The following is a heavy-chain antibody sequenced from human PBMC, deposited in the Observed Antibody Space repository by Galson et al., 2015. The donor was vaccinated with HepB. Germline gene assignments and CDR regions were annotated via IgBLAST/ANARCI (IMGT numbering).Heavy chain of an antibody. V-gene: IGHV3-7*01. Sequence: SLRLSCAVSGFNFSRFWMSWVRQAPGKGLEWVANINQDGSETYFEDSMRGRFTISRDNSKNSLGLHMNSPRVEDTAVYYCARAGVFLRRGYPYYYGLDVWGHGTTVTVSS. J-gene: IGHJ6*02. CDR2: INQDGSET. D-gene: IGHD2/OR15-2a*01. CDR3: ARAGVFLRRGYPYYYGLDV. CDR1: GFNFSRFW.